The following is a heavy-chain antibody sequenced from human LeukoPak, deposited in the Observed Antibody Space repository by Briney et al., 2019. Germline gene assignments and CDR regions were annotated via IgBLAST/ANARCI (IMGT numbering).Heavy chain of an antibody. Sequence: ASVKVSCKASGYTFTSYGISWVRQAPGQGLEWMGWISAYNGNTNYAQKLQGRVTMTTDTSTSTAYMELRSLRSDDTAVYYCARDRRTVTTLLYYYWGQGTLVTVSS. D-gene: IGHD4-17*01. CDR2: ISAYNGNT. CDR3: ARDRRTVTTLLYYY. J-gene: IGHJ4*02. CDR1: GYTFTSYG. V-gene: IGHV1-18*01.